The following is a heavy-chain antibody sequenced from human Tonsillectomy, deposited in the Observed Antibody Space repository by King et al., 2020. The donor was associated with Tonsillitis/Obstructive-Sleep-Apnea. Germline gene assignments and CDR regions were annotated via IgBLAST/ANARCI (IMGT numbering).Heavy chain of an antibody. V-gene: IGHV3-33*01. D-gene: IGHD3-16*01. CDR1: GFTFSSYG. CDR3: ARAPNYVWGPPGY. CDR2: IWYDGSNT. J-gene: IGHJ4*02. Sequence: VQLVESGGGVVQPGRSLRLSCTASGFTFSSYGMHWVRQAPGKGLEWVAIIWYDGSNTYYADSVKGRFTIARDNSKNTLFLQMNSLRAEDTAVYYCARAPNYVWGPPGYWGQGPLVTVSS.